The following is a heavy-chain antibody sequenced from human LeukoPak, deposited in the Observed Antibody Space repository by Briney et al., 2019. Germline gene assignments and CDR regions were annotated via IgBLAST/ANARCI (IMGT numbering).Heavy chain of an antibody. CDR2: SNAYNGNT. Sequence: AAVSVSCKASGYTFTSYDINWVRQPPGQGLEWMGLSNAYNGNTNYAQKLQGRVNMTTDTSTSTAYMELRGLRSDDTAVYYCAGEEVAAAGSEFDYWGQGILVTVSS. D-gene: IGHD6-13*01. CDR1: GYTFTSYD. J-gene: IGHJ4*02. CDR3: AGEEVAAAGSEFDY. V-gene: IGHV1-18*01.